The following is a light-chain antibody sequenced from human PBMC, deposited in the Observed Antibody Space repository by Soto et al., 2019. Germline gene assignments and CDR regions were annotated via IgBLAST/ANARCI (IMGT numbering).Light chain of an antibody. CDR1: QSISNY. CDR2: AAS. Sequence: DIQMTQSPSSLSASVGDRVTITCRARQSISNYLNWYQLKPGKVPKLLIYAASTLQTGVPSRFSGRGSGPDFTPTIRSLQPQDCASDYCQQSYSSWATFGGGTKVEIK. J-gene: IGKJ4*01. V-gene: IGKV1-39*01. CDR3: QQSYSSWAT.